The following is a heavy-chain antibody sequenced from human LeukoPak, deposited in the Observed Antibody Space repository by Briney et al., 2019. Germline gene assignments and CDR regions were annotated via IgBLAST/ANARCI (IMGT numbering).Heavy chain of an antibody. D-gene: IGHD5-12*01. Sequence: GGSLRPSCAASGFTFSSYWMSWVRQAPGKGLEWVANIKQDGSEKYYVDSVKGRFTISRDNAKNSLYLQMNSLRAEDTAVYYCGRDAPTTNYDYGGRGPLVTVSS. J-gene: IGHJ4*02. CDR1: GFTFSSYW. V-gene: IGHV3-7*01. CDR2: IKQDGSEK. CDR3: GRDAPTTNYDY.